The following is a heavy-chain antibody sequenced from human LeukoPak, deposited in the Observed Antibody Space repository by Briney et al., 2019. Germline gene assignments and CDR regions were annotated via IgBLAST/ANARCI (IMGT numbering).Heavy chain of an antibody. CDR1: GGSIKSYY. CDR2: INYSGST. Sequence: SETLSLTCTVSGGSIKSYYWSWIRQPPGKGLEWIGNINYSGSTYYNPSVKSRVTLSVDVSKNRFSLNLTSVTAADTALYFCARTHFDSLGWFDPWGQGIQVIVSS. D-gene: IGHD3-9*01. V-gene: IGHV4-59*04. CDR3: ARTHFDSLGWFDP. J-gene: IGHJ5*02.